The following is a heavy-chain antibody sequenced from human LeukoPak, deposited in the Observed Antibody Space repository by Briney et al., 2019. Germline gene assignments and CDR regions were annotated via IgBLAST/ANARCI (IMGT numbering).Heavy chain of an antibody. CDR1: GGTFSSYA. CDR3: ATSRLGYCSGGSCYSLDY. Sequence: ASVKVSCKASGGTFSSYAISWVRRAPGQGLEWMGGIIPIFGTANYAQKFQGRVTITTDESTSTAYMELSSLRSEDTAVYYCATSRLGYCSGGSCYSLDYWGQGTLVTVSS. J-gene: IGHJ4*02. D-gene: IGHD2-15*01. V-gene: IGHV1-69*05. CDR2: IIPIFGTA.